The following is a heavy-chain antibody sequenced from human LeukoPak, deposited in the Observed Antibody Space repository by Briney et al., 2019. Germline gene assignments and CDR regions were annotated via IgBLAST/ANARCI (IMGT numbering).Heavy chain of an antibody. D-gene: IGHD2-15*01. J-gene: IGHJ4*02. CDR1: GFTFSNYW. CDR3: ARDEVGTAPFDY. CDR2: INNDGTFT. Sequence: PGGSLRLSCAASGFTFSNYWMHWVRHAPGKGLVWVSLINNDGTFTTYADSVKGRFTISRDNAKNTLHLQMNSLRAEDTALYYGARDEVGTAPFDYWGQGALVTVSS. V-gene: IGHV3-74*01.